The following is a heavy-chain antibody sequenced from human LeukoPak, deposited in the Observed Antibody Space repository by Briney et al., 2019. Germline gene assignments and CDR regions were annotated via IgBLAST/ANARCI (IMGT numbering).Heavy chain of an antibody. CDR1: GGSISSSSYY. V-gene: IGHV4-39*07. CDR2: IYYSGST. CDR3: ATFQQWLVPI. D-gene: IGHD6-19*01. Sequence: SETLSHTCTVSGGSISSSSYYWGWIRQPPGKGLEWIGSIYYSGSTYYNPSLKSRVTISVDTSKNQFSLKLSSVTAADTAVYYCATFQQWLVPIWGQGTLVTVSS. J-gene: IGHJ4*02.